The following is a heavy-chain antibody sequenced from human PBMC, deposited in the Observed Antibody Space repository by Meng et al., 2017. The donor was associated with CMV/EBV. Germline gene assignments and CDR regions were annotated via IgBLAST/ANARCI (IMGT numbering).Heavy chain of an antibody. D-gene: IGHD2-15*01. CDR3: ARARGRVVVVAPFDY. J-gene: IGHJ4*02. V-gene: IGHV1-69*12. Sequence: VQLAQAGVGMQKPGSPVKVSCKAAGGTFSRYAIRWVRQAPGQGLEWMGGIIPIFGTANYAQKFQGRVTITADESTSTAYMELSSLRSEDTAVYYCARARGRVVVVAPFDYWGQGTLVTVSS. CDR1: GGTFSRYA. CDR2: IIPIFGTA.